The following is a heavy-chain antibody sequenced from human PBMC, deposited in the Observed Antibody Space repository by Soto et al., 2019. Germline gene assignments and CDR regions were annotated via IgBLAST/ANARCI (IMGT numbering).Heavy chain of an antibody. V-gene: IGHV1-69*01. CDR1: GGTFSSYA. D-gene: IGHD2-21*02. CDR2: TIPIFGTA. J-gene: IGHJ6*02. CDR3: ARTDCVGDCPLYYYYGMYV. Sequence: QVQLVQSGAEVKKPGSSVKVSCKASGGTFSSYAISWVRQAPGQGLEWMGGTIPIFGTANYAQKFQGRVTITADESTSTAYMELSSLRSEDTAVYYCARTDCVGDCPLYYYYGMYVWGQGTTVTVAS.